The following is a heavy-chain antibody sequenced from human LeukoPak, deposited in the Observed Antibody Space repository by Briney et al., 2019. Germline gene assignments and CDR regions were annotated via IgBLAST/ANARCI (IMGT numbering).Heavy chain of an antibody. D-gene: IGHD2-2*02. CDR3: ARQRGLYDY. CDR1: GFTFNRYW. V-gene: IGHV3-64*01. J-gene: IGHJ4*02. CDR2: ISSNGGST. Sequence: PGGSLRLSCVASGFTFNRYWMIWVRQAPGKGLEYVSAISSNGGSTYYANSVKGRFTISRDNSKNTLYLQMGSLRAEDMAVYYCARQRGLYDYWGQGTLVTVSS.